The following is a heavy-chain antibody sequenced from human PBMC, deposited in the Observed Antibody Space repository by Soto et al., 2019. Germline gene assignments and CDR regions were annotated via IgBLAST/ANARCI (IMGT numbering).Heavy chain of an antibody. CDR3: ASGHYPDLFDY. J-gene: IGHJ4*02. CDR1: GYTFTSHA. V-gene: IGHV1-3*01. CDR2: INAGNGNT. D-gene: IGHD3-10*01. Sequence: QVQLVQSGAEVKKPGASVKVSYKASGYTFTSHAMHWVRQAPGQRLEWMGWINAGNGNTKYSQKFQGRVTITRDTSASTAYMELSSLRSEDTAVYYCASGHYPDLFDYWGQGTLVTVSS.